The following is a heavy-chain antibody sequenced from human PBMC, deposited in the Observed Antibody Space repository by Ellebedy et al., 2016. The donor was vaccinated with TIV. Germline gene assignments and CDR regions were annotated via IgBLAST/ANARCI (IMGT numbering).Heavy chain of an antibody. J-gene: IGHJ4*02. CDR3: ATYYSEYSSPRFDY. Sequence: MPSETLSLTCAVYGGSFSGYYWSWIRQPPGKGLEWIGEINHSGSTNYNPSLKSRVTISVDTSKNQFSLKLSSVTAADTAVYYCATYYSEYSSPRFDYWGQGTLVTVSS. CDR2: INHSGST. V-gene: IGHV4-34*01. CDR1: GGSFSGYY. D-gene: IGHD6-6*01.